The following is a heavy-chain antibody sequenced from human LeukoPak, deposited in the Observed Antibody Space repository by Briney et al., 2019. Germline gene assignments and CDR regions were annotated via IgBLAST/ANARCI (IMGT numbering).Heavy chain of an antibody. CDR3: ARETIEAFDV. CDR2: ISAYNGNT. CDR1: GYSFSTYG. J-gene: IGHJ3*01. V-gene: IGHV1-18*01. D-gene: IGHD4/OR15-4a*01. Sequence: ASVKVSCKTSGYSFSTYGISWVRQAPGQGLEWMGWISAYNGNTNYAQKFQGRVTMTTDTSTSTAHLEMWSLRPDDTAVYYCARETIEAFDVWGQGTMVTVSS.